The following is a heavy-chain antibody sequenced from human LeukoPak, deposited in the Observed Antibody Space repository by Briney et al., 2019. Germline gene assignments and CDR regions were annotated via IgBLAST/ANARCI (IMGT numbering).Heavy chain of an antibody. V-gene: IGHV4-59*01. Sequence: SETLSLTCTVSGGSISSYYWSWIRQPPGKGLEWIGYIYYSGSTNYNPSLKSRVTIPVDTSKNQFSLKLSSVTAADTAVYYCARDPGQWHYAFDIWGQGTMVTASS. J-gene: IGHJ3*02. D-gene: IGHD6-19*01. CDR2: IYYSGST. CDR1: GGSISSYY. CDR3: ARDPGQWHYAFDI.